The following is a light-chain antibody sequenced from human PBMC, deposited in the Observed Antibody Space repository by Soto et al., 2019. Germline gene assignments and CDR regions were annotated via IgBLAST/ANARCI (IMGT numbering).Light chain of an antibody. J-gene: IGKJ1*01. CDR2: GAS. V-gene: IGKV3-20*01. CDR1: QSVRNDF. Sequence: EIVLTQSPGILSLSPGERATLSCRASQSVRNDFLAWYQQKPGQAPRLLIYGASTRATDVPDRFSGSGSGADFTLTISRLETEDFAVYYCQQYGSSPPRTFGQGTQVQ. CDR3: QQYGSSPPRT.